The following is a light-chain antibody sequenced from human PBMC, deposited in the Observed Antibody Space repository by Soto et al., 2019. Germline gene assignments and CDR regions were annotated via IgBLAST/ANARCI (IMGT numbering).Light chain of an antibody. CDR2: DAS. V-gene: IGKV1-5*01. Sequence: DIQMTQSPSTLSASVGYRVTITCRASQSISSWLAWYQQKPGKAPKLLIYDASSLESGVPSRFSGSGSGTELTLTISSLQPDDFATYYCQQYNSYRTFGQGTKVEIK. CDR1: QSISSW. CDR3: QQYNSYRT. J-gene: IGKJ1*01.